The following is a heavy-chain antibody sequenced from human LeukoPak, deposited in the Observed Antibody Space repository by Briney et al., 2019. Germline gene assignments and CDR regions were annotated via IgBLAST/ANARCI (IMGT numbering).Heavy chain of an antibody. CDR3: ARDGRAAYCGGDCYSATLFDY. D-gene: IGHD2-21*02. V-gene: IGHV1-46*01. J-gene: IGHJ4*02. CDR1: GYTFTSYY. Sequence: ASVKVSCKASGYTFTSYYMHWVRQAPGQGLEWMGIINPSGGSTSYAQKFQGRVTMTRDMSTSTVYMELSSLRSEDTAVYHCARDGRAAYCGGDCYSATLFDYWGQGTLVTVSS. CDR2: INPSGGST.